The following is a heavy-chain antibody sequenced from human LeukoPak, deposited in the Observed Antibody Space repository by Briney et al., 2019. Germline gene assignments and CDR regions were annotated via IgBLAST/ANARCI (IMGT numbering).Heavy chain of an antibody. V-gene: IGHV1-8*02. J-gene: IGHJ6*02. CDR2: MNPNSGNT. Sequence: GSSVKVSCKASGGTFSSYAISWVRQAPGQGLEWMGWMNPNSGNTGYAQKFQGRVTMTRNTSISTAYMELSSLRSEDTAVYYCARDLDGMDVWGQGTTVTVSS. D-gene: IGHD3-16*01. CDR3: ARDLDGMDV. CDR1: GGTFSSYA.